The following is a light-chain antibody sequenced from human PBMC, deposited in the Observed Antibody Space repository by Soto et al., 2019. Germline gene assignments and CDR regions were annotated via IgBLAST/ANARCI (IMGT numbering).Light chain of an antibody. CDR2: AAS. CDR3: QQSYSMPYA. J-gene: IGKJ3*01. CDR1: QTISGY. V-gene: IGKV1-39*01. Sequence: DIQMNQSPSTLSGYVGDRVTITCRASQTISGYLNWYQQKPGKAPELLIYAASTLQTGVPSRFTGSGSGTDFTLTIISLQPEDYATYFCQQSYSMPYALGPGTKVDIK.